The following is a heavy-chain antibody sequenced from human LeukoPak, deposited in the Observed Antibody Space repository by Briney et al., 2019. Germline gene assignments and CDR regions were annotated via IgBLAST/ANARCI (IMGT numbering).Heavy chain of an antibody. V-gene: IGHV3-23*01. CDR3: AKRPGIAVAGSTGY. Sequence: GGSLRLSCAASGFTFSSYAMSWVRQAPGKGLEWVSAISGSGGCTYYADSVKGRFTISRDNSKNTLYLQMNSLRAEDTAVYYCAKRPGIAVAGSTGYWGQGTLVTVSS. J-gene: IGHJ4*02. CDR1: GFTFSSYA. CDR2: ISGSGGCT. D-gene: IGHD6-19*01.